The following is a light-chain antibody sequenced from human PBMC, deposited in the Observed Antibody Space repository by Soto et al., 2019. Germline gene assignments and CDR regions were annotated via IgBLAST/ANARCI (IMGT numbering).Light chain of an antibody. J-gene: IGKJ5*01. Sequence: DMEMAKFPSSLCGSVGNRVTITCRASQTVSSRLAWYQPKPGKAPKLLIHKASTLKSGVPSTFSGSGSGTEFTLTISSLKSEDFAVYYCQQYNIWRSISCGQGTRLEIK. CDR1: QTVSSR. V-gene: IGKV1-5*03. CDR3: QQYNIWRSIS. CDR2: KAS.